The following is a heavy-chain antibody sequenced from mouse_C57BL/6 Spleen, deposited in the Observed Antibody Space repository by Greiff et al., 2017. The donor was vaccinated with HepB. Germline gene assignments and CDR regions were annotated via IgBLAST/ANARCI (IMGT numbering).Heavy chain of an antibody. CDR2: IRSKSSNYAT. Sequence: GGGLVQPKGSLKLSCAASGFTFNTYAMHWVRQAPGKGLEWVARIRSKSSNYATYYADSVKDRFTISRDDSQSMLYLQMNNLKTEDTAMYYCVRRGGYYYGSSLYYFDYWGQGTTLTVSS. D-gene: IGHD1-1*01. J-gene: IGHJ2*01. CDR3: VRRGGYYYGSSLYYFDY. V-gene: IGHV10-3*01. CDR1: GFTFNTYA.